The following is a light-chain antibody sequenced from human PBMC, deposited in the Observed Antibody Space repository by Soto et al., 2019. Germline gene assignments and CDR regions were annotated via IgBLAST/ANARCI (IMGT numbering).Light chain of an antibody. CDR2: GAS. CDR3: QQYGSSPLVT. V-gene: IGKV3-20*01. J-gene: IGKJ5*01. Sequence: EIVLTQSPGTLSLSPGERATLSCWASQNVLSNYLAWYQQKPGQAPRLLIYGASSRATGIPDRFSGSGSGTDFTLTISRLEPEDFAVYYCQQYGSSPLVTFGQGTRLEIK. CDR1: QNVLSNY.